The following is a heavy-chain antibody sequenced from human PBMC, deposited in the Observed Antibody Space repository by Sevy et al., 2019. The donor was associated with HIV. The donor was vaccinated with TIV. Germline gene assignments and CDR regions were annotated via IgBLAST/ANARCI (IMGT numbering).Heavy chain of an antibody. CDR2: ISYEGSET. CDR3: ARDGGYSIKWYPLY. Sequence: GGSLRLSCAASGFAFSSHAMHWVRQAPGKGLEWVAVISYEGSETFYAASVEGRFTISRDNSKNILSLQINSPRPEDTAVYYCARDGGYSIKWYPLYWGHGTLVTVSS. J-gene: IGHJ4*01. V-gene: IGHV3-30-3*01. D-gene: IGHD1-26*01. CDR1: GFAFSSHA.